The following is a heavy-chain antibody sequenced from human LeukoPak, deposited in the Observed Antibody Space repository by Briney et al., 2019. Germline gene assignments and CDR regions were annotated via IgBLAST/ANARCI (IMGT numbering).Heavy chain of an antibody. CDR1: GGSISSYY. J-gene: IGHJ4*02. D-gene: IGHD3-3*01. Sequence: PSETLSLTCTVSGGSISSYYWGWIRQPPGKGLEWIGSIYYSGSTYYNPSLKSRVTISVDTSKNQFSLKLSSVTAADTAVYYCASLPITIFGVVIMGGGHFDYWGQGTLVTVSS. V-gene: IGHV4-39*01. CDR3: ASLPITIFGVVIMGGGHFDY. CDR2: IYYSGST.